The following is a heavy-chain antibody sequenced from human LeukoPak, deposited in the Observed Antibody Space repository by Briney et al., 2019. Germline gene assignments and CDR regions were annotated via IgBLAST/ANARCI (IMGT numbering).Heavy chain of an antibody. Sequence: ASVKVSCKASGYTFTGYYMHWVRQAPGQGLEWMGWINPNSGGTNYAQKFQGRVTMTRDTSISTAYMELSRLRSDDTAMYYCARHQRGNSDAFDIWGQGTMVTVSS. CDR2: INPNSGGT. CDR1: GYTFTGYY. CDR3: ARHQRGNSDAFDI. J-gene: IGHJ3*02. D-gene: IGHD4-23*01. V-gene: IGHV1-2*02.